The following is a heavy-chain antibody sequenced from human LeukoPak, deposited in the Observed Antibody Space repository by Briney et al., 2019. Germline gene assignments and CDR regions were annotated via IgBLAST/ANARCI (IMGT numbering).Heavy chain of an antibody. J-gene: IGHJ4*02. CDR2: INHSGST. Sequence: SETLSLTCAVYGGSFSGYYWSWIRQPPGKGLGWIGEINHSGSTNCNPSLKSRVTISVDTSKNQFSLKLSSVTAADTAVYYCARGPYSSGWYTGGRDYWGQGTLVTVSS. V-gene: IGHV4-34*01. CDR3: ARGPYSSGWYTGGRDY. D-gene: IGHD6-19*01. CDR1: GGSFSGYY.